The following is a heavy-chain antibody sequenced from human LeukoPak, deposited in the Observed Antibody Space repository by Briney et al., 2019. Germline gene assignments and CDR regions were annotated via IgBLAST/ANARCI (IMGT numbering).Heavy chain of an antibody. CDR2: IYYSGST. CDR1: GGSISSSSYY. Sequence: SETLSLTCTVSGGSISSSSYYWGWIRQSPGKGLEWIGSIYYSGSTYYNPSLKSRVTISVDTSKNQFSLKLSSVTAADTAVYYCARDGSGSYYIFWGQGTLVTVSS. J-gene: IGHJ4*02. V-gene: IGHV4-39*07. CDR3: ARDGSGSYYIF. D-gene: IGHD3-10*01.